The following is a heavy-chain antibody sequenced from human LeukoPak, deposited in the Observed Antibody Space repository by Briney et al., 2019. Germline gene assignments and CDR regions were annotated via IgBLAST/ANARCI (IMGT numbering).Heavy chain of an antibody. CDR1: GGSFSGYY. D-gene: IGHD6-13*01. Sequence: PSETLSLTCAVYGGSFSGYYWSWIRQPPGKGLEWIGYIYYSGSTNYNPSLKSRVTISVDTSKNQFSLKLSSVTAADTAVYYCASSSSSWYEFDAFDIWGQGTMVTVSS. V-gene: IGHV4-59*01. CDR2: IYYSGST. CDR3: ASSSSSWYEFDAFDI. J-gene: IGHJ3*02.